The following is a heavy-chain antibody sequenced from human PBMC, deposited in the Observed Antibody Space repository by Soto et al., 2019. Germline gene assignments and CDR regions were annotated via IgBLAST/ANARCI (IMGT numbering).Heavy chain of an antibody. V-gene: IGHV4-34*01. J-gene: IGHJ4*02. CDR1: GGSFSGYY. Sequence: SETLSLTCAVYGGSFSGYYWSWIRQPPGKGLEWIGEINHSGSTNYNPSLKSRVTISVDTSKNPFSLKLSYVTDADTAVYYCAEGGGIRGSYRPCNYWRQRTRGIV. D-gene: IGHD3-16*02. CDR3: AEGGGIRGSYRPCNY. CDR2: INHSGST.